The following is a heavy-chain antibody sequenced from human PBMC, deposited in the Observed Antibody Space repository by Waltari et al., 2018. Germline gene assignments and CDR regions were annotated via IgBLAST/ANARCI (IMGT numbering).Heavy chain of an antibody. Sequence: QLQLQESGPGLVKPSETLSLTCTVSGGSISSSSYYWGWIRQPPGKGLEWIGSSHYSGITYYNPSLKSRVTISVDTSKNQFSLKLSSVTAADTAVYYCARDRGYYDSSGSESYWGQGTLVTVSS. CDR2: SHYSGIT. D-gene: IGHD3-22*01. J-gene: IGHJ4*02. V-gene: IGHV4-39*07. CDR1: GGSISSSSYY. CDR3: ARDRGYYDSSGSESY.